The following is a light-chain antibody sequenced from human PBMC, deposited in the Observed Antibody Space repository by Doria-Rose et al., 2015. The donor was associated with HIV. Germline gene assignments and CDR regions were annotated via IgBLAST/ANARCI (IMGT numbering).Light chain of an antibody. CDR2: DGS. J-gene: IGKJ1*01. CDR3: HQYGTSWT. V-gene: IGKV3-20*01. CDR1: QSFSSTY. Sequence: TQSPGTLSLSPGERATLSCRASQSFSSTYLAWYQQKPGQALSLLIYDGSTRATGIPDRFNASGYGTDFTLTINRLEPEDFALYYCHQYGTSWTFGQGTKVEI.